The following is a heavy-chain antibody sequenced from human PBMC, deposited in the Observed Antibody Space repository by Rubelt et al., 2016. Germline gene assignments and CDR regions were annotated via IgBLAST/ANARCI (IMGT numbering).Heavy chain of an antibody. V-gene: IGHV3-23*04. CDR2: ISGSGGST. D-gene: IGHD3-22*01. Sequence: EVQLVESGGGLVQPGGSLRLSCAASGFTFSSYAMSWVRQAPGKGLEWVSAISGSGGSTYYADSVKGRFTISRDKSKNTLYLQMNSLRAEDTAVYYCASDYYDSSGYLLYWGQGTLVTVSS. CDR3: ASDYYDSSGYLLY. J-gene: IGHJ4*02. CDR1: GFTFSSYA.